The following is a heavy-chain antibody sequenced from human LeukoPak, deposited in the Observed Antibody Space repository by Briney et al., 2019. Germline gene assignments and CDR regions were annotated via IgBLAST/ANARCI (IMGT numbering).Heavy chain of an antibody. D-gene: IGHD3-3*01. Sequence: GGSLRLSCAASGFTFSSYEMNWVRQAPGKGLEWVSYISSSGSTIYYADSVKGGFTISSDNAKNSLYLQMNSLRAEDPAVYYRARGSTIFGVVTPPAFDIWGQGTMVTVSS. J-gene: IGHJ3*02. CDR1: GFTFSSYE. V-gene: IGHV3-48*03. CDR3: ARGSTIFGVVTPPAFDI. CDR2: ISSSGSTI.